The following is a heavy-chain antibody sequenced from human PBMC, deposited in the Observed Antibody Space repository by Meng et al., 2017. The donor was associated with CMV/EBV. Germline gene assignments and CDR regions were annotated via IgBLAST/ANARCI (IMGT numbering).Heavy chain of an antibody. J-gene: IGHJ5*02. V-gene: IGHV4-61*01. Sequence: SATLSLTCTVSGGSVSSGSYYWSWIRQPPGKGLEWIGYIYYSGSTNYNPSLKSRVTISVDTSKNQFSLKLSSVTAADTAVYYCARLSGGNWFDPWGQGTLVTVSS. CDR3: ARLSGGNWFDP. D-gene: IGHD2-15*01. CDR1: GGSVSSGSYY. CDR2: IYYSGST.